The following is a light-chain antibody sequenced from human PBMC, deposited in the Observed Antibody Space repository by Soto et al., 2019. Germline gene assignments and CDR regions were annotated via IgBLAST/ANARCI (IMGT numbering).Light chain of an antibody. CDR1: QRVSSY. V-gene: IGKV3-11*01. Sequence: EIVLTQSPATLSLSPGERATLSCRASQRVSSYLAWYQQKPGQAPRLLIYGASARATGIPDRFSGSGSGTDFTLTISRLEPEDFAVYYCQQRSNWPPVITFGGGTKVDIK. CDR2: GAS. J-gene: IGKJ4*01. CDR3: QQRSNWPPVIT.